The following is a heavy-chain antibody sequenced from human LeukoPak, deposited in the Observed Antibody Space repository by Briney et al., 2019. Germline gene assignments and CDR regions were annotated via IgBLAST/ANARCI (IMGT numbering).Heavy chain of an antibody. D-gene: IGHD3-3*02. Sequence: PSETLSLTCTVSGGSISTYYWNWIRQPPGKGLEWIGYIYYSGSTNYNPSLKSRVTISVDTSKNQFSLNLTSVTAADTGVYYCARGGIRQTFDNWGQGTLVTVSS. CDR3: ARGGIRQTFDN. J-gene: IGHJ4*02. CDR2: IYYSGST. CDR1: GGSISTYY. V-gene: IGHV4-59*01.